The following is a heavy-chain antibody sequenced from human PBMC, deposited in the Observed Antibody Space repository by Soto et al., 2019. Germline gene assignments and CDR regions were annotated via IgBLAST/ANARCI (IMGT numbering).Heavy chain of an antibody. CDR2: IYHSGST. V-gene: IGHV4-4*02. J-gene: IGHJ6*02. D-gene: IGHD1-26*01. Sequence: SETLSLTCAVSGGSISSSNWWSWVREPPGKGLEWIGEIYHSGSTNYNPSLKSRVTISVDKSKNQFSLKLSSVTAADTAVYYCARVSGSYYYGMDVWGQGTTVTVSS. CDR3: ARVSGSYYYGMDV. CDR1: GGSISSSNW.